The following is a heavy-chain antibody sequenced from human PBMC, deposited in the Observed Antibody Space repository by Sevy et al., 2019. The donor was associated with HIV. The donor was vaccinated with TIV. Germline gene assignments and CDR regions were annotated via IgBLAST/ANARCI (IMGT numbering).Heavy chain of an antibody. V-gene: IGHV3-48*01. Sequence: GGALRLSCAASGFTFSSYSMNWVRQAPGKGLEWVSYISSSSSTIYYADSVKGRFTISRDNAKNSLYLQMNSLRAEDTAVYYCARDGAYYYYGMDVWVQGTTVTVSS. CDR1: GFTFSSYS. J-gene: IGHJ6*02. CDR2: ISSSSSTI. D-gene: IGHD4-17*01. CDR3: ARDGAYYYYGMDV.